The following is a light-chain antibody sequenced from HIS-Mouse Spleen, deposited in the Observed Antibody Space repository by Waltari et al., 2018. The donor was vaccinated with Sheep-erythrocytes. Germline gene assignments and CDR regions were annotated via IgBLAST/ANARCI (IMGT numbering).Light chain of an antibody. V-gene: IGKV3-20*01. J-gene: IGKJ3*01. CDR3: QQYGSAPFT. CDR1: QSVSSSY. CDR2: GAS. Sequence: DIVLTQSPGTMSWSPGERATLSCRASQSVSSSYLAGYQQKPGQAPRLLIYGASSRATGIPDRFSGSGSGTDFTLTISRLEPEDFAVYYCQQYGSAPFTFGPGTNVDNK.